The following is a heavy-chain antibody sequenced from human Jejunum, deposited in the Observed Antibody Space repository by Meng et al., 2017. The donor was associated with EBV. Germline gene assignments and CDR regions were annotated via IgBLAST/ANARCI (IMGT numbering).Heavy chain of an antibody. CDR2: VNGGNDNT. D-gene: IGHD3-16*01. V-gene: IGHV1-3*01. J-gene: IGHJ4*02. Sequence: QVQLVQSGAEVKKPGASVRISCKTSGYLFTNFPIQWVRLAPGQSLEWMGWVNGGNDNTGYSQKFQGRVTITRDPSASTAYMELSRLRSEDTALYYCARQSSTLFDSWGQGTLVTVAS. CDR1: GYLFTNFP. CDR3: ARQSSTLFDS.